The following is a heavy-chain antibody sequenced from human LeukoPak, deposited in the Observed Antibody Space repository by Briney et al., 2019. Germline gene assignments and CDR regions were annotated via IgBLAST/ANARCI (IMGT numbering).Heavy chain of an antibody. CDR1: GYTFTDYS. V-gene: IGHV1-69-2*01. CDR3: ARRRYSSTDPFDY. J-gene: IGHJ4*02. Sequence: ASVKVSCKVSGYTFTDYSMHWVQQAPGKGLEWMGLVEPEDGETIYAEKFQGRVTITADTSTGTAYMELSSLRSEDTAVYYCARRRYSSTDPFDYGGQGTLVTVYS. D-gene: IGHD6-13*01. CDR2: VEPEDGET.